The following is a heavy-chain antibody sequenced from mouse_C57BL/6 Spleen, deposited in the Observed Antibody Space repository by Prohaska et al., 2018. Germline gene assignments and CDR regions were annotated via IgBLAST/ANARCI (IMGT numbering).Heavy chain of an antibody. Sequence: MNWVKQRPGKGLEWLGRIYPGDGDTHYNGKFKGKATLTADKSSSTAYMQLSSLTSEDSAVYFCARNYGSSSWFAYWGQGTLVTVSA. D-gene: IGHD1-1*01. J-gene: IGHJ3*01. V-gene: IGHV1-82*01. CDR3: ARNYGSSSWFAY. CDR2: IYPGDGDT.